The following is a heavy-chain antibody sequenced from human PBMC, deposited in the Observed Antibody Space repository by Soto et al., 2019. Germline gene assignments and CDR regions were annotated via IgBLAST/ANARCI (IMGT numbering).Heavy chain of an antibody. J-gene: IGHJ6*03. Sequence: SETLSLTCTVSGGSISSYYWSWIRQPPGKGLEWIGYIYYSGSTNYNPSLKSRVTISVDTSKNQFSLKLSSVTAADTAVYYCARSEGVLRFLEWSPHFMDVWGKGTTVTVSS. CDR2: IYYSGST. V-gene: IGHV4-59*01. D-gene: IGHD3-3*01. CDR1: GGSISSYY. CDR3: ARSEGVLRFLEWSPHFMDV.